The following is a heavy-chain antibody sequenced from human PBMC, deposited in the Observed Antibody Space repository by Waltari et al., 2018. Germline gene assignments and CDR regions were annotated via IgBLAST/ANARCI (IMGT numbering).Heavy chain of an antibody. CDR3: ARLRTVTTSSFDY. V-gene: IGHV4-39*07. J-gene: IGHJ4*02. CDR2: IYYSGST. Sequence: QRQLQESGPGLVTPSEPLSLTCTVSGGSISSSSYDWGCIRQPPGKGLGWSVSIYYSGSTCYNPSLKSRVTISVDTAKNQFSLKLSSVTAADTAVYYCARLRTVTTSSFDYWGQGTLVTVSS. CDR1: GGSISSSSYD. D-gene: IGHD4-17*01.